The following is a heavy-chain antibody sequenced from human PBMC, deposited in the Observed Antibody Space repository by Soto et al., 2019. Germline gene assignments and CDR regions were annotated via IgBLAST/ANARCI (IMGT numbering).Heavy chain of an antibody. D-gene: IGHD1-1*01. CDR3: ASEGDRTANPFDC. Sequence: PSETLSLTCTVSGGSVSSGSYYWSWIRQPPGRGLEWIGYIYYSGSTNYNPSLKSRVSISLEISKQQFSLKLSSVTAADKAVYSCASEGDRTANPFDCWCPGTLVTVSS. CDR1: GGSVSSGSYY. CDR2: IYYSGST. J-gene: IGHJ4*02. V-gene: IGHV4-61*01.